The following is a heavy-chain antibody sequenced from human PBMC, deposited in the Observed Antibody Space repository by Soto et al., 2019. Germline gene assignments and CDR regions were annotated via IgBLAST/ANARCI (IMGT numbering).Heavy chain of an antibody. CDR1: GGSISTPDYS. CDR2: AYHNGNA. CDR3: AARTYYYYGLDG. Sequence: SETLSLTCTVCGGSISTPDYSWSSIRQPPGKASEWIGYAYHNGNAYPKPSLKGRVTISLDGAKNQFSLKMTSVTAADTGLYYCAARTYYYYGLDGWGQGTTVTVAS. V-gene: IGHV4-30-2*01. D-gene: IGHD3-10*01. J-gene: IGHJ6*02.